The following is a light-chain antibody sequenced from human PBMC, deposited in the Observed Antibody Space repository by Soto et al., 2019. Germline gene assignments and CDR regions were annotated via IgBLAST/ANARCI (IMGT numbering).Light chain of an antibody. J-gene: IGKJ4*01. Sequence: EIVLTQSPATLSLSPGERATLSCRASQSVSNYLAWFQQKPGEAPRLLIYDASNRATGIPARFSGSGSGTDFTLTISSLEPEDFAVYYCQQRSSWPLLTFGGGTKVEI. CDR3: QQRSSWPLLT. CDR1: QSVSNY. V-gene: IGKV3-11*01. CDR2: DAS.